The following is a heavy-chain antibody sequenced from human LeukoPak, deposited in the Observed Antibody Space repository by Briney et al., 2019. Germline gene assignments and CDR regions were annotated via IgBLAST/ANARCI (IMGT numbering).Heavy chain of an antibody. V-gene: IGHV3-11*01. D-gene: IGHD6-13*01. Sequence: GGSLRLSCAASGFTFSDYYMSWIRQAPGKGLEWVSYISSSGSTIYYADSVKGRFTISKGNAKNSLYLQMNSLRAENTAVYYCARDVTPSSWYAVDYYYYYGMDVWGQGTTVTVSS. CDR1: GFTFSDYY. J-gene: IGHJ6*02. CDR2: ISSSGSTI. CDR3: ARDVTPSSWYAVDYYYYYGMDV.